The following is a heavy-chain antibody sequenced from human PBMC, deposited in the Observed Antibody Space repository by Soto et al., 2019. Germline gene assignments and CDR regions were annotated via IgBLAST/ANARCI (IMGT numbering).Heavy chain of an antibody. D-gene: IGHD4-17*01. Sequence: QVQLVQSGAEVKKPGSSVKVSCKASGGTFSSYTISWVRQAPGQGLEGMGRIIPILGIANYAQTFQGRVKINADKSTSTSYMELSSLRSEDTAVYYCARETLRDDYGDYEDWFDPWGQGTLVTVSS. CDR1: GGTFSSYT. V-gene: IGHV1-69*08. CDR2: IIPILGIA. J-gene: IGHJ5*02. CDR3: ARETLRDDYGDYEDWFDP.